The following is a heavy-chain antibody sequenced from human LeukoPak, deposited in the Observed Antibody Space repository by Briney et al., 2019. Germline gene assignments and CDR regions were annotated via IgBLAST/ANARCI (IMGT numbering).Heavy chain of an antibody. V-gene: IGHV4-59*01. D-gene: IGHD3-22*01. CDR1: GGSIGSYY. J-gene: IGHJ3*02. CDR2: IYDSGST. Sequence: TSETLSLTCTVSGGSIGSYYWSWIRQPPGKGLEWIGYIYDSGSTNYNPSLKSRVTISVDTSKNQFSLKLSSVTAADTAVYYCACLTTADAFDIWGQGTMVTVSS. CDR3: ACLTTADAFDI.